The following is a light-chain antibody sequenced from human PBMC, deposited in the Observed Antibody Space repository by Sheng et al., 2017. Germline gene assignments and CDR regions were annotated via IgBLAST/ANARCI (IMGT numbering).Light chain of an antibody. V-gene: IGKV1-5*03. J-gene: IGKJ2*01. Sequence: DIQLTQSPSTLSASVGDRVTITCRASQRISSWLAWYQQKPGKAPNLLIYKASTLQSGVPSRFSGSGSETDFTLTISGLQPDDFATYYCQQYDSFPYTFGQGTKLEI. CDR2: KAS. CDR1: QRISSW. CDR3: QQYDSFPYT.